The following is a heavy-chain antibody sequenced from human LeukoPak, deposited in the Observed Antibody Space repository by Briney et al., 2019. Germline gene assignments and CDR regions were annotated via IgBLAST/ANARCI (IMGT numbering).Heavy chain of an antibody. CDR1: GFSLSTSGVG. CDR2: IYWVDDK. J-gene: IGHJ3*02. CDR3: GHRLEQWDAFDI. Sequence: SGPTLVNPTQTLTLTCTFSGFSLSTSGVGVFWILPPPGTALPWLALIYWVDDKRYSRSLKSRRTITKDTSKNQVVLTMTNMDPVDTATYYCGHRLEQWDAFDIWGQGTMVTVSS. D-gene: IGHD6-19*01. V-gene: IGHV2-5*02.